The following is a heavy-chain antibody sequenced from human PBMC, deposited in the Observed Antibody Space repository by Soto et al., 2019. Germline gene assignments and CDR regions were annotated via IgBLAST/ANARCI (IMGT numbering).Heavy chain of an antibody. J-gene: IGHJ4*02. CDR1: GFSLSTHTVG. Sequence: QITLKESGPTLVKPTQTLTLTCTFSGFSLSTHTVGVAWIRQPPGKALQWLAIIYWDEDKRYSPSLKNRLTITKDTSKNQVVLTMTNMDPVDTATYHCAYSVPSDFRGYNFEFWGQGILVTVSS. CDR2: IYWDEDK. CDR3: AYSVPSDFRGYNFEF. D-gene: IGHD3-22*01. V-gene: IGHV2-5*02.